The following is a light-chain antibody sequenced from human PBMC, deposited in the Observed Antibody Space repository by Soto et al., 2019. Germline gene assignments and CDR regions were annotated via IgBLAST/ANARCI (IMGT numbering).Light chain of an antibody. J-gene: IGKJ1*01. CDR2: DAS. CDR3: QQYNSYSWT. CDR1: QSISSW. Sequence: IQITQSPSTLSSSVGDRVTLPFPASQSISSWLAWYQQKPGKAPKLLIYDASSLHTGVPSRFSGSGSGTDFTLTISSLQPDDFATYYCQQYNSYSWTFGQGTKVDIK. V-gene: IGKV1-5*01.